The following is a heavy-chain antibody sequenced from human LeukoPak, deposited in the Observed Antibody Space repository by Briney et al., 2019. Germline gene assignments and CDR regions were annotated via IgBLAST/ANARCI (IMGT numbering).Heavy chain of an antibody. D-gene: IGHD6-19*01. V-gene: IGHV3-53*01. CDR3: ARDLKTSGWYGDFDY. CDR2: IFSGGST. Sequence: PSETLSLTCTVSGGSISSYYWSWVRQAPGKGLEWVSAIFSGGSTFYADSVTGRFTISRDNSKNTVYLEMNSLRAEDTAVYYCARDLKTSGWYGDFDYWGQGTLVTVSS. CDR1: GGSISSYY. J-gene: IGHJ4*02.